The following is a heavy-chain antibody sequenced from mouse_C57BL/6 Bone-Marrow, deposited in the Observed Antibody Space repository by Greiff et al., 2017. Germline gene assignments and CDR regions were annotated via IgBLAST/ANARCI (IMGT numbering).Heavy chain of an antibody. CDR2: ISSGSSTI. Sequence: EVQLVESGGGLVKPGGSLKLSCAASGFTFSDYGMHWVRQAPEKGLEWVAYISSGSSTIYYADTVKGRFTISRDNAKNTLFLQMTSLRSEDTAMYYCAREPFYYGNYNFDYWGQGTTLTVSS. CDR1: GFTFSDYG. J-gene: IGHJ2*01. D-gene: IGHD2-1*01. V-gene: IGHV5-17*01. CDR3: AREPFYYGNYNFDY.